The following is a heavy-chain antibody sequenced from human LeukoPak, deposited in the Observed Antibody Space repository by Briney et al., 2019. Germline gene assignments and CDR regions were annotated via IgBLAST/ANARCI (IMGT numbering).Heavy chain of an antibody. Sequence: PGGSLRLSCAASGFTFSDYGMNWVRQAPGKGLEWVAITSYDESEKYYVDSVKGRFTISRDNSKNSLYLQMNSLRAEDTAVYYCARDSMGYSGSYLGGDAFDIWGQGTMVTVSS. CDR2: TSYDESEK. D-gene: IGHD1-26*01. V-gene: IGHV3-30*03. CDR3: ARDSMGYSGSYLGGDAFDI. J-gene: IGHJ3*02. CDR1: GFTFSDYG.